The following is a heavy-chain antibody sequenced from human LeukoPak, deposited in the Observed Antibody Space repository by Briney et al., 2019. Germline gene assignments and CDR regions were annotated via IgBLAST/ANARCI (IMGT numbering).Heavy chain of an antibody. Sequence: SETLSLTCTVSGGSISSSSYYWGWIRQPPGKGLEWIGSIYYIGSTNYNPSLKSRVTISVDTSKNQFSLNLSSVTAADTAVYYCASTRRDGYPFDYWGQGTLVTVSS. CDR1: GGSISSSSYY. V-gene: IGHV4-39*07. CDR2: IYYIGST. J-gene: IGHJ4*02. D-gene: IGHD5-24*01. CDR3: ASTRRDGYPFDY.